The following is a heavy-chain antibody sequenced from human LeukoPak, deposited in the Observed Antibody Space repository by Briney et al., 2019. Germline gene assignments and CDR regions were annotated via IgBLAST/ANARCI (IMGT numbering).Heavy chain of an antibody. J-gene: IGHJ5*02. CDR2: ISYDANYE. V-gene: IGHV3-30*18. Sequence: SGGSLRLSCAASGFTFSTHGMHWVRQAPGKGLEWVALISYDANYEYYADSVKGRSTISRDNSRNTVYLQMNSLRPEDTAVYYCAKDASGSYHSWGQGTLVTVSS. CDR1: GFTFSTHG. CDR3: AKDASGSYHS. D-gene: IGHD3-10*01.